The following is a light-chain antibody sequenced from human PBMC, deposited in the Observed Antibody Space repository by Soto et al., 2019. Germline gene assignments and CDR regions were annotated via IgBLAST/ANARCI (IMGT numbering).Light chain of an antibody. J-gene: IGLJ1*01. V-gene: IGLV1-40*01. CDR2: GNS. Sequence: QSVLTQPPSVSGAPGQRVTISCTGSSSNIGAGYDVHWYQQLPGTAPKLPIYGNSNRPSGVPDRFSGSKSGTSASLAITGLQAEDEADYYCQSYDSSLSAPLFGNGTKLTVL. CDR1: SSNIGAGYD. CDR3: QSYDSSLSAPL.